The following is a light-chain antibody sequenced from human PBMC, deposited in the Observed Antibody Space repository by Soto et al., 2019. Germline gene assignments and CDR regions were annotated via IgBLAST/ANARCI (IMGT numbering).Light chain of an antibody. J-gene: IGLJ1*01. CDR3: SSYSSSSVLHV. Sequence: QSALTQPASVSGSPGQAITISCTGSTSDVGGYEFVSWYQQHPGKAPKIVIYEVSNRPSRVSNRFSGSKSGNTASLTISGLQAEDEADYFCSSYSSSSVLHVFGSGTKVTVL. CDR1: TSDVGGYEF. CDR2: EVS. V-gene: IGLV2-14*01.